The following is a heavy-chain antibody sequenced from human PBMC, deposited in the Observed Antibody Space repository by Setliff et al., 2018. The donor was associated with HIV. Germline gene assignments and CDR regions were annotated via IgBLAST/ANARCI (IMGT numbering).Heavy chain of an antibody. Sequence: PGGSLRLSCAASGFTFSSYSMNWVRQAPGKGLEWVSAISSGGEIMFYADSVKGRFTISRDNSKNTLYLQMNSLRAEDTAVYYCAKDPRAAVATICDYWGQGTMVTVSS. CDR3: AKDPRAAVATICDY. CDR2: ISSGGEIM. CDR1: GFTFSSYS. D-gene: IGHD5-12*01. V-gene: IGHV3-23*01. J-gene: IGHJ4*03.